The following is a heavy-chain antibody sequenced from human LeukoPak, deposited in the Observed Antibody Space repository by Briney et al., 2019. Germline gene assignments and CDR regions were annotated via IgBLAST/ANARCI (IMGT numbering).Heavy chain of an antibody. CDR1: GGSFSGYY. CDR3: ASEGGIAVAGPPRR. V-gene: IGHV4-34*01. CDR2: INHSGST. D-gene: IGHD6-19*01. J-gene: IGHJ4*02. Sequence: SETLSLTCAVCGGSFSGYYWSWIRQPPGKGLEWIGEINHSGSTNYNPSLKSRVTISVDTSKNQFSLKLSSVTAADTAVYYCASEGGIAVAGPPRRWGQGTLVTVSS.